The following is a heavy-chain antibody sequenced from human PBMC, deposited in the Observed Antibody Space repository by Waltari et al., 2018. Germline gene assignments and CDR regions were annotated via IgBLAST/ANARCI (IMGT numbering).Heavy chain of an antibody. V-gene: IGHV3-74*01. CDR2: INSEGSST. J-gene: IGHJ3*02. CDR3: AELSSSVFDI. D-gene: IGHD1-7*01. Sequence: EVQLVESGGGLVLPGGSLRLSCAASGFTFSSYWMHWVRQAPGKGLAWVSRINSEGSSTSYADSVMGRFTISRDNAKNTLYLQMNSLSVDDTAVYYCAELSSSVFDIWGQGTMVTVSS. CDR1: GFTFSSYW.